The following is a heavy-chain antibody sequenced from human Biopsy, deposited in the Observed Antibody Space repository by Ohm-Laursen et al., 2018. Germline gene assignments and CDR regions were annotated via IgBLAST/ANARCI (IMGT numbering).Heavy chain of an antibody. J-gene: IGHJ1*01. D-gene: IGHD3-9*01. CDR1: GYTFTRFY. Sequence: ASEKASYKSSGYTFTRFYMHWVRQDPGQGLEWMGWISPYNDNTSYPPKLQDRVTMTADTSTNTVHMELSSLRCDDMAVYYCATKLTGYFHHWGQGTLVIVSS. CDR3: ATKLTGYFHH. V-gene: IGHV1/OR15-2*02. CDR2: ISPYNDNT.